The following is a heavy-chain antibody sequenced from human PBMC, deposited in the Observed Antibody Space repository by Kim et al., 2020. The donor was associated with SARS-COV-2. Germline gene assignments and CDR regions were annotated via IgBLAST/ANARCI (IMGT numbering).Heavy chain of an antibody. Sequence: SVKVSCKASGGTFSSYAISWVRQAPGQGLEWMGGIIPIFGTANYAQKFQGRVTITADESTSTAYMELSSLRSEDTAVYYCAREYYDILTGYYWYFDLWGRGTLVTVSS. V-gene: IGHV1-69*13. D-gene: IGHD3-9*01. J-gene: IGHJ2*01. CDR3: AREYYDILTGYYWYFDL. CDR2: IIPIFGTA. CDR1: GGTFSSYA.